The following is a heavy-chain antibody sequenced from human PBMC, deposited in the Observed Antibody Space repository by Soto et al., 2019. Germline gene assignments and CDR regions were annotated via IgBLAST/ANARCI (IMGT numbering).Heavy chain of an antibody. CDR3: AKDQSGAADI. Sequence: QMQLQESGPGLVEPSETLSLTCTVSGASIRTYSWSWIRQSAEKGLEWIGHMYTNGRTNYIPSLKSRITMSVDTSKNQFSLNLKFVTAADTAVYFCAKDQSGAADIWGQGTMVTVS. D-gene: IGHD7-27*01. V-gene: IGHV4-4*07. J-gene: IGHJ3*02. CDR2: MYTNGRT. CDR1: GASIRTYS.